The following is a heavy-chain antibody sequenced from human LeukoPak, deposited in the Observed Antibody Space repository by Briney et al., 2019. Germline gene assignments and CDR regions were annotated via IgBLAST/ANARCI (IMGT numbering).Heavy chain of an antibody. Sequence: SETLSLTCTVSGYSISSSYYWSWIRQPPGKGLEWIGYIYYSGSTNYNPSLKSRVTISVDTSKNQFSLKLSSVTAADTAVYYCARAGYSSGWYEWAAFDIWGQGTMVTVSS. CDR2: IYYSGST. J-gene: IGHJ3*02. D-gene: IGHD6-19*01. V-gene: IGHV4-61*01. CDR3: ARAGYSSGWYEWAAFDI. CDR1: GYSISSSYY.